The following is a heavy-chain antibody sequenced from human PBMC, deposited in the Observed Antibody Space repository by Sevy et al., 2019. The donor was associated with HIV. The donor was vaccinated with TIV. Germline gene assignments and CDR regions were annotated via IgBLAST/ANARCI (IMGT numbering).Heavy chain of an antibody. CDR2: IGNDGSNK. CDR1: GFTFSNYG. J-gene: IGHJ4*02. CDR3: ARGGDFNDRSAKRDFDY. V-gene: IGHV3-33*01. Sequence: GGSLRLSCAASGFTFSNYGMHWVRQAPGKGLEWVAVIGNDGSNKYYADSVKGRLTISRDNSKNTLYLQMNSLGVEDTAVYFWARGGDFNDRSAKRDFDYWGQGTLVTVSS. D-gene: IGHD3-22*01.